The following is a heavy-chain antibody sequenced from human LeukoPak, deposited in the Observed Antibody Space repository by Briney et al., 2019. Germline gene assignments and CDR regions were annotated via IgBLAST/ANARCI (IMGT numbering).Heavy chain of an antibody. CDR2: TYYRSKWYN. V-gene: IGHV6-1*01. CDR1: GDSVSSNSVA. J-gene: IGHJ4*02. Sequence: SQTLSLTCAISGDSVSSNSVAWHWLRPSPSRGLEWLGRTYYRSKWYNDYAVSVKSRITINPDTSKNQFSLQLNSVPPEDTAVYYCAKTSRGGFDYWGQGTLVTVSS. CDR3: AKTSRGGFDY. D-gene: IGHD3-10*01.